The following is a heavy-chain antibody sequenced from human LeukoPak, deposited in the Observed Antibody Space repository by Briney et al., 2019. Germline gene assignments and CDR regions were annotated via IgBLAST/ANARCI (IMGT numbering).Heavy chain of an antibody. CDR3: AKDVGLGNYYGMDV. J-gene: IGHJ6*02. Sequence: PGGSLRLSCAASGFRFDSFAMQWAQQARGKGLEWVAGVAWNSGTIGYGGGVKCRFIFSRDNAKRSPYLDMNSLRPEDTALYYCAKDVGLGNYYGMDVWGQGTMVTVSS. V-gene: IGHV3-9*01. CDR1: GFRFDSFA. D-gene: IGHD3-16*01. CDR2: VAWNSGTI.